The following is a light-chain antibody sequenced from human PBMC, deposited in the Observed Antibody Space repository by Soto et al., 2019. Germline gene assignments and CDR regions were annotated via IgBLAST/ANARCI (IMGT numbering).Light chain of an antibody. V-gene: IGKV3-11*01. Sequence: EIVLTQSPATLSLSPGERATLSCRASQSIGLAIAWYQHKPGQAPRLPIFDAFQRATGIPARFRGSGSGTDFTLSISSLEPEDFAVYYCQQRTDRPPWTFGQGTKVDIK. CDR2: DAF. CDR1: QSIGLA. J-gene: IGKJ1*01. CDR3: QQRTDRPPWT.